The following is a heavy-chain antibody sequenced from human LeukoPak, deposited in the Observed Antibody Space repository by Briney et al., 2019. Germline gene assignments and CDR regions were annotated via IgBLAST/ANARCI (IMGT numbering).Heavy chain of an antibody. V-gene: IGHV1-58*01. J-gene: IGHJ4*02. D-gene: IGHD6-19*01. Sequence: SVKVSCKASGFTFTSSAVQWVRQARGQRLEWIGWIVVGSGNTNYAQKFQERVTITRDMSTSTAYMELSSLRSEDTAVYYCAASVSGWGEGFDYWGQGTLVTVSS. CDR1: GFTFTSSA. CDR3: AASVSGWGEGFDY. CDR2: IVVGSGNT.